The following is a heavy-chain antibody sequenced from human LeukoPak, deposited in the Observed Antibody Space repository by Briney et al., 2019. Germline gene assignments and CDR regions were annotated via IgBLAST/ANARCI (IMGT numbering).Heavy chain of an antibody. V-gene: IGHV4-39*01. CDR1: GGSISSSSYY. J-gene: IGHJ4*02. CDR3: ARPRQGDYYFDY. Sequence: SETLSLTCTVSGGSISSSSYYWGWIRQPPGKWLGWIGSIYYSGNTYYNPSLKSRVTISVDTSKNQFSLKLSSVTAADTAVYYCARPRQGDYYFDYWGQGTLVTVSS. D-gene: IGHD2-21*02. CDR2: IYYSGNT.